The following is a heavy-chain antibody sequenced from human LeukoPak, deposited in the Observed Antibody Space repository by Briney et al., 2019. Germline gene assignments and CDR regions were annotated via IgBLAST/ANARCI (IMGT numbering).Heavy chain of an antibody. J-gene: IGHJ5*02. V-gene: IGHV1-2*02. CDR3: ARGSSPFTVNDWFDP. CDR2: INPNSGGT. Sequence: ASVKVSCKASGYTFTGYYIHWVRQAPGQGLEWMGWINPNSGGTNYAQKFQGRVTMTRDTSISTAYMELSRLRSDDTAVYYCARGSSPFTVNDWFDPWGQGTLVTVSS. D-gene: IGHD2-8*02. CDR1: GYTFTGYY.